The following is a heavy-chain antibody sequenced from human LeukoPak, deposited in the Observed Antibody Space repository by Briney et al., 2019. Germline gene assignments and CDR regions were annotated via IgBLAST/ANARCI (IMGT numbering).Heavy chain of an antibody. D-gene: IGHD2-2*01. CDR1: GGSFSGYY. CDR3: ARRVPAAMLTY. CDR2: INHSGST. J-gene: IGHJ4*02. Sequence: SETLSLTCAVYGGSFSGYYWSWIRQPPGKGLEWTGEINHSGSTNYNPSLKSRVTISVDTSKNQFSLKLSSVTAADTAVYYCARRVPAAMLTYWGQGTLVTVSS. V-gene: IGHV4-34*01.